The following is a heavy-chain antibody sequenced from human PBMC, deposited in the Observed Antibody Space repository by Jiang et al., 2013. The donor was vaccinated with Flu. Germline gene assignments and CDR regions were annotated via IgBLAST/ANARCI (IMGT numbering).Heavy chain of an antibody. D-gene: IGHD3-22*01. CDR1: GFTFSIYA. CDR3: ARSYYYDSSGYYYGSHDAFDI. Sequence: VQLVESGGGVVQPGRSLRLSCAASGFTFSIYAMHWVRQAPGKGLGWVAVISYDGSNKYYADSVKGRFTISRDNSKNTLYLQMNSLRAEDTAVYYCARSYYYDSSGYYYGSHDAFDIWARDNGHRLF. J-gene: IGHJ3*02. CDR2: ISYDGSNK. V-gene: IGHV3-30*04.